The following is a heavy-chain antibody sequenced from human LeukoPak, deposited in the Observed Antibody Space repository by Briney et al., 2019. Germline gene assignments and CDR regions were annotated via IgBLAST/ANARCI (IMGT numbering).Heavy chain of an antibody. J-gene: IGHJ4*02. CDR1: GYTFNDYY. CDR2: INPNSGGT. V-gene: IGHV1-2*02. D-gene: IGHD6-19*01. Sequence: ASVKVSCKASGYTFNDYYMHWVRQAPGQGLEWMGWINPNSGGTNYAQKFQGRVTMTRDTSISTAYMELSRLRSDDTAVYYCARGMYSSGWYHAYWGQGTLVTVSS. CDR3: ARGMYSSGWYHAY.